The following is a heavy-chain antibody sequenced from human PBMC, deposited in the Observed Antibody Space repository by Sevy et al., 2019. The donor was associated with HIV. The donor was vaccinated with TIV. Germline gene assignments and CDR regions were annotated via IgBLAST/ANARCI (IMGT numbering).Heavy chain of an antibody. CDR2: IRSKAYGGTT. Sequence: GGCLRLSCTASGFTFGDYAMSWFRQAPGKGLEWVGFIRSKAYGGTTEYAASVKGRFTISRDDSKSIAYLQMNSLKTEDTAVYYCTRDRWLVPFDYWGQGTLVTVSS. V-gene: IGHV3-49*03. J-gene: IGHJ4*02. CDR1: GFTFGDYA. CDR3: TRDRWLVPFDY. D-gene: IGHD6-19*01.